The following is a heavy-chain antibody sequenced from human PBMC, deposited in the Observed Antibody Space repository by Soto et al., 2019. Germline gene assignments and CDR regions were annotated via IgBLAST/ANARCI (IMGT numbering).Heavy chain of an antibody. Sequence: QEQLVQSGGEVKKPGASVRVSCKASGYTFTKYGITWVRQAPGQGLEWMGWIGVYNGKTNYARKLQGRVIMNADTSASTAYMELRSLRSDDKAVYYCSRARYCTSPSCYNHYYYGMDIWGQGTTVSVSS. CDR2: IGVYNGKT. D-gene: IGHD2-2*02. CDR3: SRARYCTSPSCYNHYYYGMDI. V-gene: IGHV1-18*04. J-gene: IGHJ6*02. CDR1: GYTFTKYG.